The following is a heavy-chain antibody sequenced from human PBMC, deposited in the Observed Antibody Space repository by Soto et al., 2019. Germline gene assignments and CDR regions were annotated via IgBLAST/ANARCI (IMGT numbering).Heavy chain of an antibody. J-gene: IGHJ3*02. CDR2: IYYSGST. CDR1: GGSISSYY. V-gene: IGHV4-59*01. Sequence: SETLSLTCTVSGGSISSYYWSWIRQPPGKGLEWIGYIYYSGSTNYNPSLKSRVTISVDTSKNQFSLKLSSVTAADTAVYYCGREAVAEDAFDIWGQGTMVTVSS. D-gene: IGHD6-19*01. CDR3: GREAVAEDAFDI.